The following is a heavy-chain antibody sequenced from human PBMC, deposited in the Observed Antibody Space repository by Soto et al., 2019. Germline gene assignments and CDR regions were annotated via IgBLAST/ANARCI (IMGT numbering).Heavy chain of an antibody. CDR1: GFTFSNYA. CDR2: ISGGGDAT. CDR3: ARKVVGSTSRPDYWYFDL. D-gene: IGHD2-21*01. J-gene: IGHJ2*01. Sequence: EVQLLESGGDSVQPGGSVRLSCAGSGFTFSNYAMHWVRQSPGKGLEWVSTISGGGDATLFADSVRGRFTFSRDNSKNTVTLEMNSLGVDDTAVYYCARKVVGSTSRPDYWYFDLWGRGTLVTVSS. V-gene: IGHV3-23*01.